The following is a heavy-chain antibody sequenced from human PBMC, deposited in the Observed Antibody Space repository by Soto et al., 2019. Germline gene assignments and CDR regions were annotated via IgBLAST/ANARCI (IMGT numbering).Heavy chain of an antibody. J-gene: IGHJ5*01. CDR2: IFHTGST. CDR3: ARRRIVVATEFDF. D-gene: IGHD1-26*01. V-gene: IGHV4-39*01. CDR1: GGSISSSSYY. Sequence: SETLSLTCTVSGGSISSSSYYWGWIRQPPGKGLEWIGHIFHTGSTYSNPSLKSRVTMSVDTSKNQFSLSLSSVTATDTAVYYCARRRIVVATEFDFWGQGTLVTVPS.